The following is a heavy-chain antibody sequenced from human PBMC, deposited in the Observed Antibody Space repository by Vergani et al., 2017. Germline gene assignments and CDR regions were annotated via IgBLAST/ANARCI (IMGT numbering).Heavy chain of an antibody. CDR1: GFTFSSYA. Sequence: QVQLVESGGGVVQPGRSLRLSCAAYGFTFSSYAMHWVRQAPGKGLEWVAVISYDGSNKYYADSVKGRFTISRDNSKNTLYLQMNSLRAEDTAVYYCARGASGDYVSSFDYWGQGTLVTVSS. D-gene: IGHD4-17*01. V-gene: IGHV3-30-3*01. CDR3: ARGASGDYVSSFDY. J-gene: IGHJ4*02. CDR2: ISYDGSNK.